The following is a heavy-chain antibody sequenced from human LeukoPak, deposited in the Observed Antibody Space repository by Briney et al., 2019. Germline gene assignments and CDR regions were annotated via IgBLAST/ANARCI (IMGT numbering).Heavy chain of an antibody. V-gene: IGHV4-61*02. D-gene: IGHD5-18*01. CDR2: IYTSGST. CDR3: ARRVRSYGSSFDY. J-gene: IGHJ4*02. Sequence: PSQTLSLTCTVSGGSITGGTYYWNWIRQPAGKGLEWIGRIYTSGSTNYNPSLKSRVTISVDTSKNQFSLKLSSVTAADTAVYYCARRVRSYGSSFDYWGQGTLVTVSS. CDR1: GGSITGGTYY.